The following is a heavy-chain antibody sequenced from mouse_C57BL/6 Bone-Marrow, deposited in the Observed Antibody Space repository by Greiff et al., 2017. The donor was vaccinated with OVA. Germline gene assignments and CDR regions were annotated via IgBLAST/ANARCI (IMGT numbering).Heavy chain of an antibody. Sequence: DVKLVESGGGLVKPGGSLKLSCAASGFTFSDYGMHWVRQAPEKGLEWVAYISSGSSTIYYADTVKGRFTISRDNAKNTLFLQMTSLRSEDTAMYYCARSTVVAHYFDYWGQGTTLTVSS. CDR2: ISSGSSTI. CDR1: GFTFSDYG. CDR3: ARSTVVAHYFDY. V-gene: IGHV5-17*01. D-gene: IGHD1-1*01. J-gene: IGHJ2*01.